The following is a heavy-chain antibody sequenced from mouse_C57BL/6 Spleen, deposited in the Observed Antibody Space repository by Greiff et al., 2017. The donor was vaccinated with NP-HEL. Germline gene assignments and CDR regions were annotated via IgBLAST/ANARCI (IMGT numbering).Heavy chain of an antibody. Sequence: LVESGAELVRPGTSVKVSCKASGYAFTNYLIEWVKQRPGQGLEWIGVINPGSGGTNYNEKFKGKATLTADQSSSTAYMQLSSLTSEDSAVYFCARSGSNYEGYAMDYRGQGTSVTVSS. CDR3: ARSGSNYEGYAMDY. V-gene: IGHV1-54*01. CDR2: INPGSGGT. D-gene: IGHD2-5*01. J-gene: IGHJ4*01. CDR1: GYAFTNYL.